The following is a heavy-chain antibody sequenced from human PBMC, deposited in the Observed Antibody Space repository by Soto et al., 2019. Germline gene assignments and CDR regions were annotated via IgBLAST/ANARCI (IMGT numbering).Heavy chain of an antibody. CDR3: ARDSGPGMDV. CDR1: GGSISSGGYY. V-gene: IGHV4-31*03. CDR2: IYYSGST. Sequence: SETLSLTCTVSGGSISSGGYYWSWIRQHPGKGLEWIGYIYYSGSTYYNPSLKSRVTISVDTSKNQFSLKLSSVTAADTAVYYCARDSGPGMDVWGQGTTVTVSS. J-gene: IGHJ6*02.